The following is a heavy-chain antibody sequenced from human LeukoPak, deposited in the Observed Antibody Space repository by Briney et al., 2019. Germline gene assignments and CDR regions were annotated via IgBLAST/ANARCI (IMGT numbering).Heavy chain of an antibody. V-gene: IGHV3-30-3*01. Sequence: GGSLRLSCPASGFSFSSYAMHWVRQAPGKGLEWVAVISYDGSSKYYADSVKGRFTISRDNSKNTLYLQMNSLRAEDTAVYYCARNILPTMIVVVTLDYWGQGTLVTVSS. J-gene: IGHJ4*02. CDR3: ARNILPTMIVVVTLDY. CDR1: GFSFSSYA. D-gene: IGHD3-22*01. CDR2: ISYDGSSK.